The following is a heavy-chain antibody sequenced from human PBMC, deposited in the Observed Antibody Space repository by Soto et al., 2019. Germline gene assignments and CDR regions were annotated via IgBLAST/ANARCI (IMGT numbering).Heavy chain of an antibody. Sequence: QLQLQESGPGLVKPSETLSLTCTVSGDSLRSKSYFWGWIRQSPGKGLEWIGSAFYSGSSYHNPSLNLRVTPSVDTAKNQLSLRLSTVTAADTAIYYCARHVLALHEYGEPRVFHTWGQGTMVTVPP. D-gene: IGHD4-17*01. CDR2: AFYSGSS. J-gene: IGHJ3*02. CDR3: ARHVLALHEYGEPRVFHT. CDR1: GDSLRSKSYF. V-gene: IGHV4-39*01.